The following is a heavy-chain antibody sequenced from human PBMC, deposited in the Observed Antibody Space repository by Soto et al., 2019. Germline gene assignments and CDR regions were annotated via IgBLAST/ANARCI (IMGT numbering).Heavy chain of an antibody. D-gene: IGHD2-21*01. CDR3: TRGGDPYKTGH. V-gene: IGHV4-59*11. CDR2: IHYSGST. CDR1: GDSIRSHY. Sequence: SETLSLTCTVSGDSIRSHYWSWIRQPPGKGLEWIGFIHYSGSTNYNPSLKGRVTMSVDTSKNQFSLKLTSVNTADTAIYYCTRGGDPYKTGHWGQGTLVTVSS. J-gene: IGHJ4*02.